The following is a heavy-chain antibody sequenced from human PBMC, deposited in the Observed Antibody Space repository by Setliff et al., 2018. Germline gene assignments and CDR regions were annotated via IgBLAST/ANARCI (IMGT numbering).Heavy chain of an antibody. CDR2: IYYTGST. Sequence: SETLSLTCSVSGGSINSGAYFWSWFRQLPGKGLEWIGYIYYTGSTHYNPSLKSRLTMSVDTSKNQFSLNLKSVTAADTAVYFCARDGSYYDRGGNKTWFFDLWGRGTLVTVSS. V-gene: IGHV4-31*03. CDR1: GGSINSGAYF. CDR3: ARDGSYYDRGGNKTWFFDL. D-gene: IGHD3-22*01. J-gene: IGHJ2*01.